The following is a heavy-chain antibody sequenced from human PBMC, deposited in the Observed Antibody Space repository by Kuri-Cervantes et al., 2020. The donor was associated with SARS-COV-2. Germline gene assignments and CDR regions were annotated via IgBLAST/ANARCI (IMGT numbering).Heavy chain of an antibody. CDR3: ARDYPYCSSTSCFDYGMDV. Sequence: GESLKISCAASGFTFSKYWMSWVRQAPGKGLEWVANINKDGSEKYYADSVKGRFTVSRDNVKKSQYLQMNSLRDEDTAVYYCARDYPYCSSTSCFDYGMDVWGQGTTVTVSS. D-gene: IGHD2-2*01. CDR2: INKDGSEK. J-gene: IGHJ6*02. CDR1: GFTFSKYW. V-gene: IGHV3-7*01.